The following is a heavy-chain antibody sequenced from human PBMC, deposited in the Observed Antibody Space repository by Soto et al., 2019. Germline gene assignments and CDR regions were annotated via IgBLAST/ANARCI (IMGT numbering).Heavy chain of an antibody. CDR2: ISAYNGNT. V-gene: IGHV1-18*01. J-gene: IGHJ4*02. D-gene: IGHD2-15*01. CDR3: ARDGRYCSGGSCHSSA. Sequence: GASVKVSCKASGYTFTSYGISWVRQAPGQGLEWMGWISAYNGNTNYAQKLQGRVTMTTDTSTSTAYMELRSLRSDDTAVYYCARDGRYCSGGSCHSSAWGQGTLVTVSS. CDR1: GYTFTSYG.